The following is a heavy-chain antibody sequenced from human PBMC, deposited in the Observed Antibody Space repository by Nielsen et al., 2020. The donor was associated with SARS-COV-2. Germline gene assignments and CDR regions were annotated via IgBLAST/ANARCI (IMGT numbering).Heavy chain of an antibody. CDR3: ARPTGDVYNSFDH. Sequence: GESLKISCRGSGYTFTSHWIGWVRQMPGKDLEWMGIVYPDDSETRYSPSFQGQVTISADKSISTAYLQWSSLKASDTAMYYCARPTGDVYNSFDHWGQGTLVTVSS. D-gene: IGHD5-24*01. CDR1: GYTFTSHW. CDR2: VYPDDSET. V-gene: IGHV5-51*01. J-gene: IGHJ4*02.